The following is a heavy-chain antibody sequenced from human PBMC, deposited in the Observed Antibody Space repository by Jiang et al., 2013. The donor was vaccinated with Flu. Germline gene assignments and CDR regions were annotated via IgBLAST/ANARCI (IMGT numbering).Heavy chain of an antibody. D-gene: IGHD2-15*01. Sequence: VQLVESGAEVKKPGASVKVSCKASGYTFTGYYMHWVRQAPGQGLEWMGWINPNSGGTNYAQKFQGWVTMTRDTSISTAYMELSRLRSDDTAVYYCARALCSGGSCYLGLSPWGQGTLVTVSS. CDR2: INPNSGGT. J-gene: IGHJ5*02. CDR1: GYTFTGYY. CDR3: ARALCSGGSCYLGLSP. V-gene: IGHV1-2*04.